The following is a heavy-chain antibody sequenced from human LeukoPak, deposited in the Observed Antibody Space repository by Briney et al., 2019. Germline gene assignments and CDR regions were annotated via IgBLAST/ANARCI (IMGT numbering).Heavy chain of an antibody. D-gene: IGHD4-23*01. Sequence: GGALRLSCAASGFTFSSYSRNWVRQAPGKGLEWVSSISSSSSYIYYADSVKGRFTIARDNAKNSLYLQMNSLRAEDTAVYYCASDGYGGNSDYWGQGTLVTVSS. CDR2: ISSSSSYI. J-gene: IGHJ4*02. CDR3: ASDGYGGNSDY. CDR1: GFTFSSYS. V-gene: IGHV3-21*01.